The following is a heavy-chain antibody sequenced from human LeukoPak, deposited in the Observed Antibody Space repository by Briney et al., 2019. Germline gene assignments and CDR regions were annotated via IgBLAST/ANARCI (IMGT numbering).Heavy chain of an antibody. CDR1: GYTFTSYD. CDR3: ARNLGVPYQYGMDV. V-gene: IGHV1-8*01. Sequence: ASVKVSCTASGYTFTSYDINWVRQATGQGLEWMGWMNPNSGNSGYAQKFQGRVTMTRDTSISTAYMELSSLRSEDTAVYYCARNLGVPYQYGMDVWGQGTTVIVSS. D-gene: IGHD3-10*01. J-gene: IGHJ6*02. CDR2: MNPNSGNS.